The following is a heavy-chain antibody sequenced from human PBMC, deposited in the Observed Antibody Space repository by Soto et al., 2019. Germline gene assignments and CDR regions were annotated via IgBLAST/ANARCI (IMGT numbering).Heavy chain of an antibody. CDR1: GGTFSSDA. Sequence: QVQLVQSGAEVKKPGSSVKVSCKASGGTFSSDAIAWVRQAPGQGLEWMGRIIPVFGIINYAQEFQGRVTLTADTSTITAYMELSRLRSEDTAVYYCARAGEDVNDAFDIWGQGTMVTVSS. J-gene: IGHJ3*02. D-gene: IGHD3-10*01. CDR3: ARAGEDVNDAFDI. CDR2: IIPVFGII. V-gene: IGHV1-69*04.